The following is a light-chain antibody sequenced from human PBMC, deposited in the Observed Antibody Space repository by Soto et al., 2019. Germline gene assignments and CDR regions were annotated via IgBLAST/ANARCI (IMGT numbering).Light chain of an antibody. J-gene: IGKJ2*01. CDR2: DVS. CDR1: QSGRSSF. V-gene: IGKV3-20*01. CDR3: QQYESSVMYT. Sequence: IALTQSPGTLYLSPGERATLSCRASQSGRSSFFAWYQQKSGQAPRLLIYDVSVRATGSPNRFSGSGSETDFTLTINRLEPEDFAVYYCQQYESSVMYTVGQGTKPVIK.